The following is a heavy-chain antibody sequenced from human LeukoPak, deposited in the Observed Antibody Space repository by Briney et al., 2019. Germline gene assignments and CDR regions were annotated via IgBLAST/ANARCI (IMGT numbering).Heavy chain of an antibody. J-gene: IGHJ4*02. D-gene: IGHD6-19*01. CDR1: AGFTFSDYW. V-gene: IGHV3-7*03. CDR2: ISQDGREK. Sequence: GGSLSLSCAASAGFTFSDYWRNWVRQAPGKGLEWVAIISQDGREKLYVDSVKGRCTISRDNTKSSLYLQINSLRAEDTAVYYCVGGIGWQPDYWGQGTLVTVSS. CDR3: VGGIGWQPDY.